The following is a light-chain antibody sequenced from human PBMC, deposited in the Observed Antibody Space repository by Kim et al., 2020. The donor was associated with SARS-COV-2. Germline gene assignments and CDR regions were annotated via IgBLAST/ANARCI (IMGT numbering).Light chain of an antibody. CDR1: KLGNTY. J-gene: IGLJ2*01. V-gene: IGLV3-1*01. CDR2: VDR. Sequence: SYELTQPPAVSVSPGQTATITCSADKLGNTYVSWYQVRPGQSPLLVISVDRQRPSWIPERFSGANSGNTATLIISETQVTDEADYYFLVWDRGRGVVFGGGTQLTVL. CDR3: LVWDRGRGVV.